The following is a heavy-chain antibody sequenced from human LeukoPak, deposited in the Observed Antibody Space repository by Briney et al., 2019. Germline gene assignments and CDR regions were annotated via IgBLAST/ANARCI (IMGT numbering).Heavy chain of an antibody. V-gene: IGHV3-30*02. Sequence: GGSLRLSCAASGFTFSSYGMHWVRQAPGKGLEWVAFIRYDGSNKYYADSVKGRFTISRDNSKNTLYLQMNSLRAEDTAVYYCAKDGEATVTEYYFDYWGQGTLVTVSS. CDR1: GFTFSSYG. J-gene: IGHJ4*02. CDR3: AKDGEATVTEYYFDY. D-gene: IGHD4-17*01. CDR2: IRYDGSNK.